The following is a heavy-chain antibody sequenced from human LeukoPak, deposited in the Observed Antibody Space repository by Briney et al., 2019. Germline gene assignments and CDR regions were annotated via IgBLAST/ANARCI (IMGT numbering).Heavy chain of an antibody. CDR2: IYSGGST. D-gene: IGHD3-22*01. V-gene: IGHV3-66*01. CDR1: GFTVSSNH. Sequence: PGGSLRLSRAASGFTVSSNHMSWVRQAPGKGLEWVSVIYSGGSTYYADSVKGRFTISRDNSKNTLYLQMNSLRAEGTAVYYCAKVGPYTENDSLQRAFDIWGQGTMVTVSS. J-gene: IGHJ3*02. CDR3: AKVGPYTENDSLQRAFDI.